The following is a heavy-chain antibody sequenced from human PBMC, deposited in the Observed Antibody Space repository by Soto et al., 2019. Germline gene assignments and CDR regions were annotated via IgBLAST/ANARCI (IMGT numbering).Heavy chain of an antibody. V-gene: IGHV3-33*01. CDR1: GFTFSSYG. D-gene: IGHD6-19*01. CDR2: IWYDGSNK. CDR3: ARDRYSSGWYDLDY. Sequence: QVQLVESGGGVVQPGRSLRLSCAASGFTFSSYGMHWVRQSPGKGLAWVAVIWYDGSNKYYADSVKGRFTISRDNSKNTLYLQMNSLRVEDTAVYYCARDRYSSGWYDLDYWGQGTLVTVSP. J-gene: IGHJ4*02.